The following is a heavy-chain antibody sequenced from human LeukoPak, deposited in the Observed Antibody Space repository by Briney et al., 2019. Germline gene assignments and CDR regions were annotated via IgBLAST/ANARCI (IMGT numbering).Heavy chain of an antibody. V-gene: IGHV1-8*01. CDR1: GYTFTSYD. D-gene: IGHD6-19*01. CDR2: MNPNSGNT. Sequence: ASVKVSCKASGYTFTSYDINWVRQATGQGLEWMGWMNPNSGNTGYAQKFQGRVTMTRNTSISTAYMELSSLRSEDTAVYYCARFVLIAVEPHYYYGMDVWGQGTTVTVSS. J-gene: IGHJ6*02. CDR3: ARFVLIAVEPHYYYGMDV.